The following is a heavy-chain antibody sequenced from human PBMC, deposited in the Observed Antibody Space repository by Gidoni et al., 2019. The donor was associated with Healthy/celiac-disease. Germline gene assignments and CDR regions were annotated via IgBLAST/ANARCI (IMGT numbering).Heavy chain of an antibody. J-gene: IGHJ4*02. CDR3: AKGECSSTSCYTILGYFDY. CDR2: ISYDGSNK. V-gene: IGHV3-30*18. CDR1: GFTFSSYG. D-gene: IGHD2-2*02. Sequence: QVQLVESGGGVVQPGRSLRLSCAASGFTFSSYGLHWVRQAPGKGLEWVAVISYDGSNKYYADSVKGRFTISRDNSKNTLYLQMNSLRAEDTAVYYCAKGECSSTSCYTILGYFDYWGQGTLVTVSS.